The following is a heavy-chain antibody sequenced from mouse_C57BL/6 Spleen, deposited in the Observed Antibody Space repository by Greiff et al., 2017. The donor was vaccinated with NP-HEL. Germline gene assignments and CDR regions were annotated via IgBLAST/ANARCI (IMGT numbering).Heavy chain of an antibody. CDR3: ARNPSLLRYFDV. CDR2: IHPNSGST. J-gene: IGHJ1*03. CDR1: GYTFTSYW. Sequence: QVQLQQPGAELVKPGASVKLSCKASGYTFTSYWMHWVKQRPGQGLEWIGMIHPNSGSTNYNEKFKSKATLTVDKSSSTAYMQLSSLTSEDSAVYYCARNPSLLRYFDVWGTGTTVTFSS. D-gene: IGHD1-1*01. V-gene: IGHV1-64*01.